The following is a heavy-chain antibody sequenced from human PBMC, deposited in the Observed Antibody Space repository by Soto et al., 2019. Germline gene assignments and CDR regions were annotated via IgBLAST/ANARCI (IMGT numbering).Heavy chain of an antibody. D-gene: IGHD6-19*01. CDR1: GGSFSGYY. Sequence: SETQSLTCAVYGGSFSGYYWSWIRQPPGKGLEWIGEINHSGSTNYNPSLKSRVTISVDTSKNQFSLKLSSVTAADTAVYYCARGRSSGWGGRGYYYYGMDVWGQGTTVTVSS. J-gene: IGHJ6*02. V-gene: IGHV4-34*01. CDR3: ARGRSSGWGGRGYYYYGMDV. CDR2: INHSGST.